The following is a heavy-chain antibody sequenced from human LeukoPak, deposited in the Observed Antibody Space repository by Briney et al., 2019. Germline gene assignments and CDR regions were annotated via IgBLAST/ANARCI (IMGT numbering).Heavy chain of an antibody. D-gene: IGHD3-22*01. CDR2: IIPIFGTA. CDR1: GYTFTSYA. V-gene: IGHV1-69*13. Sequence: ASVKVSCKASGYTFTSYAISWVRQAPGQGLEWMGGIIPIFGTANYAQKFQGRVTITADESTSTAYMELGSLRSGDTAVYYCAREDYDSSGYYPFDYWGQGTLVTVSS. CDR3: AREDYDSSGYYPFDY. J-gene: IGHJ4*02.